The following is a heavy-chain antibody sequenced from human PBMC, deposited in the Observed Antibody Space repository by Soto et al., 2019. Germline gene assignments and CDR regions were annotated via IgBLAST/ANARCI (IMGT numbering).Heavy chain of an antibody. J-gene: IGHJ6*02. CDR3: TRRDPTGSGDV. Sequence: EVQLVQSGGGLVQPGGSLKLSCATSGFIFSDYTIHWVRQASGKGLDWVGRIRSRAHGYATEYDASVKGRFTISRDNSKNTAYLQMNSLKTEDSAVYYCTRRDPTGSGDVWGHRTKVTVSS. D-gene: IGHD3-10*01. V-gene: IGHV3-73*02. CDR2: IRSRAHGYAT. CDR1: GFIFSDYT.